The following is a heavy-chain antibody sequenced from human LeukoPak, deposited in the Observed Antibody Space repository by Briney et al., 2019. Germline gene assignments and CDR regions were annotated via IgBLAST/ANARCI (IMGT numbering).Heavy chain of an antibody. CDR2: INHSGST. Sequence: SETLSLTCAVYGGSFSGYYWSWIRQPPGKGLEWIGEINHSGSTNYNPSLKSRVTISVDTSKNQFSLKLSSVTAADTAVYYCARANYYDSSGLRYWGQGTLVTVSS. CDR1: GGSFSGYY. D-gene: IGHD3-22*01. V-gene: IGHV4-34*01. CDR3: ARANYYDSSGLRY. J-gene: IGHJ4*02.